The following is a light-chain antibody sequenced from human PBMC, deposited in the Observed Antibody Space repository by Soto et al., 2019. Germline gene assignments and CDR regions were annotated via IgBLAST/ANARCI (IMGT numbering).Light chain of an antibody. CDR3: AAWDDSLNGVI. V-gene: IGLV1-44*01. Sequence: QSVLTQPPSASGTPGQRVTISCSGSSSNIGGNTVNWYQQLPGTAPKLLIYGNNQRPSGVPDRFSGSKSGTSASLAISGLQSHDEADYYCAAWDDSLNGVIFGGGTKVTVL. CDR1: SSNIGGNT. CDR2: GNN. J-gene: IGLJ2*01.